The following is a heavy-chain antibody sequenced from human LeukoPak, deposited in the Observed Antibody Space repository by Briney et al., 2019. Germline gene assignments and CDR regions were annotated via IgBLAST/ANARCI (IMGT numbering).Heavy chain of an antibody. CDR3: ARVSGFGDPDYDALDI. V-gene: IGHV4-30-4*01. Sequence: NPSETLSLTCTVSGGSISSGDYYWSWIRQPPGKGLEWIGYIYYSGSTYYNPSLKSRVTVSVDTSKNQFSLKLTSVTAADTAVYYCARVSGFGDPDYDALDIWGQGTMVTVSS. J-gene: IGHJ3*02. D-gene: IGHD3-10*01. CDR2: IYYSGST. CDR1: GGSISSGDYY.